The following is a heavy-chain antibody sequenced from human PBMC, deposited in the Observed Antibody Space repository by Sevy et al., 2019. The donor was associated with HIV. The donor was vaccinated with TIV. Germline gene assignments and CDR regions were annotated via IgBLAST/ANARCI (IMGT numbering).Heavy chain of an antibody. D-gene: IGHD1-7*01. CDR2: IRKKVNGYTT. J-gene: IGHJ6*03. Sequence: GGSLRLSCAASGFIFSDQYMDWVRQAPGKGLEWVGRIRKKVNGYTTEYAASVKGRFIISRDDSNNLLYLQMNSLKTEDTAVYYCAKYLAGTPYVDAWGRGTTVTVSS. CDR1: GFIFSDQY. V-gene: IGHV3-72*01. CDR3: AKYLAGTPYVDA.